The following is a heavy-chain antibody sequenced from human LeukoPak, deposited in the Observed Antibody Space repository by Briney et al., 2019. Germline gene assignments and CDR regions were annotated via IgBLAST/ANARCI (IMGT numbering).Heavy chain of an antibody. CDR1: GYTFTSYY. CDR2: INPNGGST. V-gene: IGHV1-46*01. CDR3: ARSYPWGSAFDI. J-gene: IGHJ3*02. D-gene: IGHD7-27*01. Sequence: ASVKLSCKASGYTFTSYYMHWVRHDPGQGLEWKGIINPNGGSTSDAQKFQGRVTMTRDTSTSTVYMELSSLRSEDTAVYYCARSYPWGSAFDIWGQGTMVTVSS.